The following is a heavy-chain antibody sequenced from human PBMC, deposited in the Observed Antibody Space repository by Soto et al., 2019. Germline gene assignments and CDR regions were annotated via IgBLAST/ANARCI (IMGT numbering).Heavy chain of an antibody. D-gene: IGHD1-1*01. CDR1: GYTFTSYA. CDR2: INAGNGNT. CDR3: ATDLRTTAHYYYMDV. J-gene: IGHJ6*03. Sequence: ASVKVSCKASGYTFTSYAMHWVRQAPGQRLEWMGWINAGNGNTKYSQKFQGRVTITRDTSASTAYMELSSLRSEDTAVYYCATDLRTTAHYYYMDVWGKGTTVTVSS. V-gene: IGHV1-3*01.